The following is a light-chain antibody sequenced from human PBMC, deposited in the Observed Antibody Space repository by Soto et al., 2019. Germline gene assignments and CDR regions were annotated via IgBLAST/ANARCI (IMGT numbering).Light chain of an antibody. Sequence: QSVLTQPASVSGSPGQSITISCTGTSSDVGGYNYVSWYQQHPGKAPKLMIYDVSNRPSGVSNRFSGSKSGNTASLTISGLQAEDEADYYCSSYTSSSIRYVFGTGTEVTV. CDR2: DVS. CDR1: SSDVGGYNY. J-gene: IGLJ1*01. V-gene: IGLV2-14*01. CDR3: SSYTSSSIRYV.